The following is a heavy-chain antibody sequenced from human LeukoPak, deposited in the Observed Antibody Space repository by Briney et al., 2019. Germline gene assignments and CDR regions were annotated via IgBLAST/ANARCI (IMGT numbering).Heavy chain of an antibody. CDR3: ARGNSDYPYFFDY. J-gene: IGHJ4*02. Sequence: SQTLSLTCAVSGGSIGGAVYSWNWIRQPPGKGLEWLGYIFHTGNTYYSPSPKSRVTISVDRSKNQFSLKLSSLTAADTAMYFCARGNSDYPYFFDYWGQGALVTVSS. CDR2: IFHTGNT. D-gene: IGHD5-12*01. V-gene: IGHV4-30-2*01. CDR1: GGSIGGAVYS.